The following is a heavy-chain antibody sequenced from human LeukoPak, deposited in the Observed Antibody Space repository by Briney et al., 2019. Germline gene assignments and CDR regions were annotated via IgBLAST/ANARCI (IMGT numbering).Heavy chain of an antibody. Sequence: GASVKVSCKASGYTFTSYAMNWVRQAPGQGLEWMGWINTNTGNPTYAQGFTGRFVFSLDTSVSTAYLHISSLKAEDTAVYYCAVSLFSGGSCYPYWGQGTLVTVSS. CDR2: INTNTGNP. CDR3: AVSLFSGGSCYPY. J-gene: IGHJ4*02. D-gene: IGHD2-15*01. V-gene: IGHV7-4-1*02. CDR1: GYTFTSYA.